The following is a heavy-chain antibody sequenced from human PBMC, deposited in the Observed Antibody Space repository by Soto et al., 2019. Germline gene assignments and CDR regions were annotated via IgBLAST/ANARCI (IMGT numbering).Heavy chain of an antibody. CDR1: GFTFSSYA. CDR2: ISYDGSNK. CDR3: AREMKAYYYDSSGSGHGAFDI. D-gene: IGHD3-22*01. J-gene: IGHJ3*02. Sequence: PGGSLRLSCAAYGFTFSSYAMHGVRQSPGKGLEWVAVISYDGSNKYYADSVKGRFTISRDNSKNTLYLQMNSLRAEDTAVYYCAREMKAYYYDSSGSGHGAFDIWGQGTMVTVSS. V-gene: IGHV3-30-3*01.